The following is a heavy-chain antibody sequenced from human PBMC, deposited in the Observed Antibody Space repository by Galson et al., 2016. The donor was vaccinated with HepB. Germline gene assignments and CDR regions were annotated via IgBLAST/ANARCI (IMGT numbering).Heavy chain of an antibody. CDR1: GFAFGSYV. V-gene: IGHV3-74*03. J-gene: IGHJ4*02. D-gene: IGHD6-19*01. Sequence: SLRLSCAASGFAFGSYVMHWVRQAPGKGLEWVSRISHDAAVTTYADSAKGRFTVSRDNSKNTLSLQVNSLRAEDTAVYYCARDLSSAGRLADYWGQGTLVTVSS. CDR2: ISHDAAVT. CDR3: ARDLSSAGRLADY.